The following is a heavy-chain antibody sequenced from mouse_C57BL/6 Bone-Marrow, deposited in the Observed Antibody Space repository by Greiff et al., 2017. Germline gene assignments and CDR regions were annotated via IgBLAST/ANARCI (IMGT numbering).Heavy chain of an antibody. V-gene: IGHV5-9-1*02. CDR1: GFTFSSYA. Sequence: EVQVVESGEGLVKPGGSLKLSCAASGFTFSSYAMSWVRQTPEKRLEWVAYISSGGDYIYYADTVKGRFTISRDNARNTLYLQMSSLKSEDTAMYYCTRNQCLKSRVWYFDVWGTGTTVTVSS. CDR2: ISSGGDYI. CDR3: TRNQCLKSRVWYFDV. D-gene: IGHD6-1*01. J-gene: IGHJ1*03.